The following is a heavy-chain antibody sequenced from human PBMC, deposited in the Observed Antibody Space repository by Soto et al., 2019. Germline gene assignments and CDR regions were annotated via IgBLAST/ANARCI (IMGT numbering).Heavy chain of an antibody. Sequence: SETLSLTCAVYGGSFSGYYWSWIRQPPGKGLEWIGEINHSGSTNYNPSLKSRVTISVDTSKNQFSLKLSSVTAADTAVYYCARGGGYYYMDVWVKGTTVTVSS. CDR3: ARGGGYYYMDV. V-gene: IGHV4-34*01. D-gene: IGHD3-16*01. CDR2: INHSGST. CDR1: GGSFSGYY. J-gene: IGHJ6*03.